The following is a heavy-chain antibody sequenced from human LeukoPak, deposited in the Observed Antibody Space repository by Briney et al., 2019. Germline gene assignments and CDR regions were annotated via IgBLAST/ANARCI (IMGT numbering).Heavy chain of an antibody. D-gene: IGHD6-13*01. CDR1: GFTFSSYA. CDR2: ISYDGSNK. CDR3: ARCIAAAELFYAFDY. Sequence: GGSLRPSCAASGFTFSSYAMHWVRQAPGKGLEWVAVISYDGSNKYYADSVKGRFTISRDNSKNTLYLQMNSLRAEDTAVYYCARCIAAAELFYAFDYWGQGTLVTVSS. J-gene: IGHJ4*02. V-gene: IGHV3-30*04.